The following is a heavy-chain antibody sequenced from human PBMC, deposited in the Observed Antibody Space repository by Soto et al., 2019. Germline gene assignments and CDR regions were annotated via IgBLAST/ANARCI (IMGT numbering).Heavy chain of an antibody. CDR3: ARVSSEGLDP. D-gene: IGHD3-10*01. CDR1: GDPLNTGGYY. V-gene: IGHV4-31*03. Sequence: TLCVPCTVSGDPLNTGGYYWSWIRHLPGKGLEWLGYIYYSGNTYYNPSLKGRVNISGDMSKKQFSLRLSSVTAADKAVYQGARVSSEGLDPWGPGTQVPVTP. J-gene: IGHJ5*02. CDR2: IYYSGNT.